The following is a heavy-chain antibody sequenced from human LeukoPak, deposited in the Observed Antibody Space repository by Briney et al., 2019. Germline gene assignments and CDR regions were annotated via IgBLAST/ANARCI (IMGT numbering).Heavy chain of an antibody. CDR2: ISPYHGNI. Sequence: ASVKVSCKASGYTFISYGINWVRQAPGQGLEWMGWISPYHGNINFAEKVKDRLTMTIDTSTNTTYMELRSLRSDDTAVYFCARDSHPRRYYYYYMDVWGKGTTVTISS. CDR1: GYTFISYG. J-gene: IGHJ6*03. CDR3: ARDSHPRRYYYYYMDV. V-gene: IGHV1-18*01.